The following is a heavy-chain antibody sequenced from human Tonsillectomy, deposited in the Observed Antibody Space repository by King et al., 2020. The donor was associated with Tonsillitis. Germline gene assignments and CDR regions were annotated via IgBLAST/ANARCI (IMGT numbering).Heavy chain of an antibody. CDR1: GFTFSSYG. D-gene: IGHD1-26*01. J-gene: IGHJ6*02. V-gene: IGHV3-33*01. CDR2: IWYDGSNK. CDR3: ARVKWEQPAYYYYGMDV. Sequence: QLVQSGGGVVQPGRSLRLSCAASGFTFSSYGMHWVRQAPGKGLAWVAVIWYDGSNKYYADSVKGRFTISRDNSKNTLYLYMNSLRAEDTAAYYCARVKWEQPAYYYYGMDVWGQGTTVTVSS.